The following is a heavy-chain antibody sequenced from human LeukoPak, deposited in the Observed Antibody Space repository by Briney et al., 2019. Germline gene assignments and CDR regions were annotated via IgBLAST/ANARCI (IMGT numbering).Heavy chain of an antibody. J-gene: IGHJ4*02. Sequence: GRSLRLSCTTSGFTFGTSGMHWVRQAPGKGLEWVGVLSYDGTTRHYADSVKGRFTISGDNFKSTLYLQMNSLRVEDTALYYCVKEQSSGYYRVADFWGQGTLVTVSS. CDR1: GFTFGTSG. D-gene: IGHD6-19*01. V-gene: IGHV3-30*18. CDR3: VKEQSSGYYRVADF. CDR2: LSYDGTTR.